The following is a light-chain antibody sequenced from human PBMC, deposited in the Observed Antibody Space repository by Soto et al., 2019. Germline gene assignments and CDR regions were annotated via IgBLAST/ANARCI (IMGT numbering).Light chain of an antibody. CDR2: IDS. CDR3: AAWADRLGGYWV. CDR1: SSNIGSNA. J-gene: IGLJ3*02. Sequence: QSVLTQPPSASGTPGQRVTISCSGSSSNIGSNAVSCYQLLPGTAPKQLIYIDSHRPSGVPVRFSGSNSGTAATVAINGLQPEDEADYFCAAWADRLGGYWVFGGGTKLTVL. V-gene: IGLV1-44*01.